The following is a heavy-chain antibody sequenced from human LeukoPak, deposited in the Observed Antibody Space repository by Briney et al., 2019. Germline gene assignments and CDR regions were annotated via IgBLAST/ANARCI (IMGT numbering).Heavy chain of an antibody. D-gene: IGHD2-15*01. CDR1: GLTFNNYA. Sequence: PGGSLRLSCEASGLTFNNYAMHWVRQSSGKGLEWVSEIGSSGGGTYYADSVKGRFTISRDTSKDTVYLQMDSLRAEDTAIYYCAKIHQNRVVVGAKGAFDIWGQGTVVTVSS. CDR2: IGSSGGGT. CDR3: AKIHQNRVVVGAKGAFDI. J-gene: IGHJ3*02. V-gene: IGHV3-23*01.